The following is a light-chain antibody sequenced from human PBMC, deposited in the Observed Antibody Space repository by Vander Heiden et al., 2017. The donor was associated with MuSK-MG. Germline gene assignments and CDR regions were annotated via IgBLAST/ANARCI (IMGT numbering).Light chain of an antibody. J-gene: IGKJ5*01. CDR1: QSIGSN. CDR3: HQSTSFPIT. Sequence: EIVLTQSPDFQSVTLKEKVTITCRASQSIGSNLHWYQQKPGQPPKLLIKYASESFSGVPSRFSGRGSGTDFTLTIKSLEAEDVATYYCHQSTSFPITFGQGTRLEIK. CDR2: YAS. V-gene: IGKV6-21*01.